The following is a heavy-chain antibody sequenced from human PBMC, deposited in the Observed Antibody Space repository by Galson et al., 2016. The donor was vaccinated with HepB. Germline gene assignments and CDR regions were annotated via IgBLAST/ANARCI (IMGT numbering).Heavy chain of an antibody. D-gene: IGHD5-18*01. Sequence: SQRLSCAASGFTFSRYGMHWVRQAPGKGLEWVAVIWKDGTQKYYGESVKGRFTISRDNSNNTLYLQMNSLRGEDTAVYYCARSDTAMVADLDSWGQGTQVIVSS. CDR3: ARSDTAMVADLDS. V-gene: IGHV3-33*01. CDR2: IWKDGTQK. J-gene: IGHJ4*02. CDR1: GFTFSRYG.